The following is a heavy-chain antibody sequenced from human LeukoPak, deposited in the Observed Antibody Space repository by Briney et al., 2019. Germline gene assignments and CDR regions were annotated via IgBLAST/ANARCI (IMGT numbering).Heavy chain of an antibody. J-gene: IGHJ5*02. V-gene: IGHV4-4*02. CDR1: GGSISSTNW. D-gene: IGHD2-2*01. CDR2: VDHSGST. Sequence: SGTLSLTCAVSGGSISSTNWWSWVRQPPGKGLEWIGEVDHSGSTKYNPALKSRVTISVDKSKNQFSLRLSSVTAADTAFNYCARVYKYCSSISCYRFDPWGQGTLVTVSS. CDR3: ARVYKYCSSISCYRFDP.